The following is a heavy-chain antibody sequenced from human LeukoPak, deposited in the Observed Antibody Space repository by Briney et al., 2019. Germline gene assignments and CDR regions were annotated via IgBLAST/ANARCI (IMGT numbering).Heavy chain of an antibody. CDR1: GFAFSSSW. V-gene: IGHV3-7*05. CDR2: MNPDGSTK. D-gene: IGHD5-12*01. CDR3: ARDSGYSAFDY. Sequence: GGSLRLSCAASGFAFSSSWMAWVRQAPGKGLEWVANMNPDGSTKNYVDSVRGRFTISRDNAKNLLYLQMNSLRGDDTAVYYCARDSGYSAFDYWGQGTLVTVSS. J-gene: IGHJ4*02.